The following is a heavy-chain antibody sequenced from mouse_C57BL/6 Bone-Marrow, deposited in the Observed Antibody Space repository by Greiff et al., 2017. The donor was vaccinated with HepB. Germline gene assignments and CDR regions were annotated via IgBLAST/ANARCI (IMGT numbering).Heavy chain of an antibody. CDR2: IDPNSGGT. D-gene: IGHD4-1*01. CDR1: GYTFTSYW. V-gene: IGHV1-72*01. CDR3: ARPSNWDTGFAY. Sequence: QVQLQQPGAELVKPGASVKLSCKASGYTFTSYWMHWVKQRPGQGLEWIGRIDPNSGGTKYNEKFKSKATMTVDKPSSTAYMQLSSLTSEDSGVYWCARPSNWDTGFAYWGQGTLVTVSA. J-gene: IGHJ3*01.